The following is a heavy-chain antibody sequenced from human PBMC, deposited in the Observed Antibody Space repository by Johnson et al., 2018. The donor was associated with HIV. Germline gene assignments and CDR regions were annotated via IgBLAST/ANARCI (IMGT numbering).Heavy chain of an antibody. V-gene: IGHV3-30*02. CDR2: IWYDGSNK. CDR1: GFTFSSYG. J-gene: IGHJ3*02. Sequence: QVQLVESGGGVVQPGGSLRLSCAASGFTFSSYGMHWVRQAPGKGLEWVAFIWYDGSNKYYVDSVKGRFPISRDNSKNTLYLQMSSLSAEETAGYHCAKDGGRGYYDRTMRANISDAFDIGGQVKMVTVSS. CDR3: AKDGGRGYYDRTMRANISDAFDI. D-gene: IGHD3-22*01.